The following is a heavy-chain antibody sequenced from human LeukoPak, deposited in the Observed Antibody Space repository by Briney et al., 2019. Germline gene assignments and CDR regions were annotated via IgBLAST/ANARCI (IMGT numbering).Heavy chain of an antibody. CDR1: GFTFGDYA. Sequence: PGGSLRLSCTASGFTFGDYAMSWVRQAPGKGLEWVGFIRSKAYGGTTEYAASVKGRFTISRDDSKSIAYLQMNRLKTEDTAVYYCTREYAQGGFDYWGQGTLVTVSS. D-gene: IGHD2-2*01. J-gene: IGHJ4*02. CDR2: IRSKAYGGTT. V-gene: IGHV3-49*04. CDR3: TREYAQGGFDY.